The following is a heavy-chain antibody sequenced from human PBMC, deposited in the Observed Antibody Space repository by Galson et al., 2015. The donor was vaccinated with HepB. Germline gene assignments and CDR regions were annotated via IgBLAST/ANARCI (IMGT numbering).Heavy chain of an antibody. CDR2: ISYDGSNK. CDR1: GFTFSSYA. V-gene: IGHV3-30-3*01. J-gene: IGHJ4*02. Sequence: SLRLSCAASGFTFSSYAMHWVRQAPGKGLEWVAVISYDGSNKYYADSVKGRFTISRDNSKNTLYLQMNSLRAEDTAVYYCAREEGSGSYYLDYWGQGTLVTVSS. CDR3: AREEGSGSYYLDY. D-gene: IGHD1-26*01.